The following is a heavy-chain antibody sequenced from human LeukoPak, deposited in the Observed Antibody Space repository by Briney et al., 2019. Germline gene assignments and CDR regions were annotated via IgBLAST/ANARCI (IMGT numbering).Heavy chain of an antibody. CDR2: INHSGST. J-gene: IGHJ5*02. CDR1: GGSFSGYY. V-gene: IGHV4-34*01. D-gene: IGHD5-24*01. CDR3: ARDKRRWLQFDWFDP. Sequence: SETLSLTCAVYGGSFSGYYWSWIRQPPGKGLEWIGEINHSGSTNYNPSLKSRVTISVDTSKNQFSLKLSSVTAADTAVYYCARDKRRWLQFDWFDPWGQGTLVTVSS.